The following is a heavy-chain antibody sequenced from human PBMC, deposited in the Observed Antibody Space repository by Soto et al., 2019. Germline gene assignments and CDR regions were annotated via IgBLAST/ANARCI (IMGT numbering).Heavy chain of an antibody. V-gene: IGHV1-2*04. CDR1: GYTFTGYY. J-gene: IGHJ6*02. CDR2: INPNSGGT. D-gene: IGHD6-13*01. Sequence: QVQLVQSGAEVKKPGASVKVSCKASGYTFTGYYMHWVRQAPGQGLEWMGWINPNSGGTNYAQKFQGWVAMTRDTSISTAYMELSRLRSDDTAVYYCAKGSSWPYYYYGMDVWGQGTTVTVSS. CDR3: AKGSSWPYYYYGMDV.